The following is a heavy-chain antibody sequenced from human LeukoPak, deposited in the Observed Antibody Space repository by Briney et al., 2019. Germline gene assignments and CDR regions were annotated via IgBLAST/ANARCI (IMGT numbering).Heavy chain of an antibody. V-gene: IGHV4-34*01. J-gene: IGHJ4*02. CDR1: GGSFSGYY. CDR3: ARTDIVVVPAAMFFDY. D-gene: IGHD2-2*01. Sequence: SETLSLTCAVYGGSFSGYYWSWIRQPPGKGLEWIGEINHSGSTNYNPSLKSRVTISVDTSKNQFSLKLSSVTAADTAVYYCARTDIVVVPAAMFFDYWGQGTLVTVSS. CDR2: INHSGST.